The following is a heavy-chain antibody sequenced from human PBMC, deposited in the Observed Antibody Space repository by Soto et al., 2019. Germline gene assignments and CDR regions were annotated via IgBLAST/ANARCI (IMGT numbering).Heavy chain of an antibody. CDR1: GFTVSSNY. V-gene: IGHV3-53*01. Sequence: XGSLRLSCTASGFTVSSNYMIWVRQAPGKGLEWVSVIYSGGSTYYADSVKGRFTISRDNSKNTLYLQMNSLRAEDTAVYYCARDLVNYDSSGYYRYYYGMDVWGQGTTVTVSS. CDR2: IYSGGST. J-gene: IGHJ6*02. CDR3: ARDLVNYDSSGYYRYYYGMDV. D-gene: IGHD3-22*01.